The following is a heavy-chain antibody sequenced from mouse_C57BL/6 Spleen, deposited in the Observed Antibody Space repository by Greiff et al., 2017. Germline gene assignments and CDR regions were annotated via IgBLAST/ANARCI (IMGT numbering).Heavy chain of an antibody. D-gene: IGHD1-1*01. Sequence: EVKLMESGPGLVKPSQSLSLTCSVTGYSITSGYYWNWIRQFPGNKLEWMGYISYDGSNNYNPSLKNRISITRDTSKNQFFLKLNSVTTEDTATYSCAREGIYYGRGWFAYWGQGTPVTVSA. CDR3: AREGIYYGRGWFAY. V-gene: IGHV3-6*01. CDR1: GYSITSGYY. CDR2: ISYDGSN. J-gene: IGHJ3*01.